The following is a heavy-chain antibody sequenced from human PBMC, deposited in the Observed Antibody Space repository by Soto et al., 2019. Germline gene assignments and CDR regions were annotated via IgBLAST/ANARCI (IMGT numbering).Heavy chain of an antibody. CDR1: GFTLSSYG. J-gene: IGHJ4*02. Sequence: RLSCASSGFTLSSYGVHWVRPAPGKGLEWVAVIWYDGSHKYYADSVKGIFTISRDNSKNTLYLQMSSLRAEDTAVYYCATDGPYYYDSSGYGPCDYWGQGTLVTVS. CDR2: IWYDGSHK. CDR3: ATDGPYYYDSSGYGPCDY. V-gene: IGHV3-33*01. D-gene: IGHD3-22*01.